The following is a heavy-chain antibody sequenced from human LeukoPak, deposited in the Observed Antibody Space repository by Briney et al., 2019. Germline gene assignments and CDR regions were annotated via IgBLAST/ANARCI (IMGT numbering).Heavy chain of an antibody. CDR2: ISGSGGST. D-gene: IGHD5-18*01. V-gene: IGHV3-23*01. CDR1: GFTFSSYA. CDR3: AKGYSYGYPTDY. Sequence: GGFLRLPCAASGFTFSSYAMSWVRQAPGKGLEWVSAISGSGGSTYYADSVKGRFTISRDNSKNTLYLQMNSLRAEDTAVYYCAKGYSYGYPTDYWGQGTLVTVSS. J-gene: IGHJ4*02.